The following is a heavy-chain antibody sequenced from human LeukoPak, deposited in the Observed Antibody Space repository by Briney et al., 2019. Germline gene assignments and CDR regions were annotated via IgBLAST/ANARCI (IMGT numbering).Heavy chain of an antibody. CDR3: ARGRGYYTYFDY. D-gene: IGHD3-3*01. CDR1: GGSFSGYY. J-gene: IGHJ4*02. CDR2: IYYSGST. V-gene: IGHV4-31*11. Sequence: SETLSLTCAVYGGSFSGYYWSWIRQHPGKGLEWIGYIYYSGSTYYNPSLKSRVTISVDTSKNQFSLKLSSVTAADTAVYYCARGRGYYTYFDYWGQGTLVTVSS.